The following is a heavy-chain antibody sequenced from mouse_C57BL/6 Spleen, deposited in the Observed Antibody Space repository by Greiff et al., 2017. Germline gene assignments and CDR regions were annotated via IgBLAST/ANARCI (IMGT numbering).Heavy chain of an antibody. CDR2: ISYDGSN. V-gene: IGHV3-6*01. CDR3: ARGGYDYYFDY. J-gene: IGHJ2*01. CDR1: GYSITSGYY. Sequence: EVQRVESGPGLVKPSQSLSLTCSVTGYSITSGYYWNWIRQFPGNKLEWMGYISYDGSNNYNPSLKNRISITRDTSKNQFFLKLNSVTTEDTATYYCARGGYDYYFDYWGQGTTLTVSS. D-gene: IGHD2-4*01.